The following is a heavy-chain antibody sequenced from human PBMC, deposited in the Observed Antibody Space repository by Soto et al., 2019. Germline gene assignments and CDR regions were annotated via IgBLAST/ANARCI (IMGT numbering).Heavy chain of an antibody. J-gene: IGHJ5*02. V-gene: IGHV3-33*01. CDR3: ARAHTMMILDRFDP. D-gene: IGHD3-22*01. CDR2: IWFDGSKK. CDR1: GFKFRNYA. Sequence: QVQLVESGGGAVQPGKSLRLSCAASGFKFRNYAIHWVRQAPGKGLEWLAVIWFDGSKKYYADSVKGRFTISRDNSKNTVYLDMNSLTADDSGVFYCARAHTMMILDRFDPWGHGTLVTVSS.